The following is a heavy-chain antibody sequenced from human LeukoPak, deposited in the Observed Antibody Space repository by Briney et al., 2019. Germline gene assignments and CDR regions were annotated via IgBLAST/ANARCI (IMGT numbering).Heavy chain of an antibody. CDR1: GYTFTSYG. CDR3: ARDRVWFGESPGYFQH. V-gene: IGHV1-18*01. CDR2: ISAYNGNT. J-gene: IGHJ1*01. D-gene: IGHD3-10*01. Sequence: ASVKVSCKASGYTFTSYGISWVRQAPGQGLEWMGWISAYNGNTNYAQKLQGRVTMTTDTSTGTAYMELRSLRSDDTAVYYCARDRVWFGESPGYFQHWGQGTLVTVSS.